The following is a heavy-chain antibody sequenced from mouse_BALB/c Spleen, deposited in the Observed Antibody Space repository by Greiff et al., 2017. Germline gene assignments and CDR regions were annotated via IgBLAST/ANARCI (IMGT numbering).Heavy chain of an antibody. CDR2: ISNGGGST. Sequence: EVKLVESGGGLVQPGGSLKLSCAASGFTFSSYTMSWVRQTPEKRLEWVAYISNGGGSTYYPDTVKGRFTISRDNAKNTLYLQMSSLKSEDTAMYYCARQGPYGDFDYWGQGTTLTVSS. CDR1: GFTFSSYT. CDR3: ARQGPYGDFDY. V-gene: IGHV5-12-2*01. D-gene: IGHD1-2*01. J-gene: IGHJ2*01.